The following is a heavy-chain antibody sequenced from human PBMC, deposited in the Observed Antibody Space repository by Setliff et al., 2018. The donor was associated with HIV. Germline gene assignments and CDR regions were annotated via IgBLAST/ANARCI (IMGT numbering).Heavy chain of an antibody. CDR2: INAGNGNT. Sequence: GASVKVSCKASGYTFTSYAMHWVRQDPGQRLEWMGWINAGNGNTKYSQEFQGRVTITRDTSASTAYMELSSLRSEDMAVYYCARETYYYDSSGYYWGDAFDIWGQGTMVTVSS. CDR1: GYTFTSYA. V-gene: IGHV1-3*03. J-gene: IGHJ3*02. CDR3: ARETYYYDSSGYYWGDAFDI. D-gene: IGHD3-22*01.